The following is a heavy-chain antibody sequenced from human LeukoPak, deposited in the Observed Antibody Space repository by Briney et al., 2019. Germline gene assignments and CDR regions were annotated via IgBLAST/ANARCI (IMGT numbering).Heavy chain of an antibody. Sequence: GGSLRLSCAASGFTFSSYWMHWVRQGPGKGLVWVSRINGDGSTTHYADSVKGRFTISRDNAKNTLYLQMNRLRAEDTAVYYCARVMVSGQRHMDVWGKGTTVTVSS. CDR3: ARVMVSGQRHMDV. D-gene: IGHD6-25*01. CDR1: GFTFSSYW. CDR2: INGDGSTT. V-gene: IGHV3-74*01. J-gene: IGHJ6*03.